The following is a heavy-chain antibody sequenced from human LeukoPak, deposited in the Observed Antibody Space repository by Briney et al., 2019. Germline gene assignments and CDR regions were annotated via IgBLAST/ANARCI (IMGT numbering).Heavy chain of an antibody. V-gene: IGHV3-13*01. CDR1: GFTFSNYD. Sequence: GGSLRLSCAASGFTFSNYDMHSVRQAAGKGLEWVSGIGTAGDTYYPASVKGRFTISRENAKSSLYLQINSLSAGDTAVYYCASSPGYSSSWYAIDNWGQGTLVTVSS. CDR3: ASSPGYSSSWYAIDN. J-gene: IGHJ4*02. D-gene: IGHD6-13*01. CDR2: IGTAGDT.